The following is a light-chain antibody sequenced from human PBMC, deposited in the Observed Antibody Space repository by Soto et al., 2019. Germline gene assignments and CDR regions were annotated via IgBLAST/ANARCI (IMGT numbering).Light chain of an antibody. J-gene: IGKJ1*01. CDR2: GGS. V-gene: IGKV3-20*01. Sequence: DIVLTQSPGTLSLSPGERATLSCRASQSVSSNHLAWYQNKPGQAPTLLIYGGSSRATGIPVRFSGSGSETDVTLTITRLEPEDFAVYYCQQYSSSRTFGQGTKV. CDR1: QSVSSNH. CDR3: QQYSSSRT.